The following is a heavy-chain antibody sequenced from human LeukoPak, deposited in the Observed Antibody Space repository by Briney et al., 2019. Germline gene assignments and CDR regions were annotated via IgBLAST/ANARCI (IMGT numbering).Heavy chain of an antibody. CDR1: GFTFSSYS. CDR2: ISSSSSTI. J-gene: IGHJ4*02. CDR3: ARGKWGCTSACPTDY. D-gene: IGHD6-19*01. Sequence: PGGSLRLSCAASGFTFSSYSMNWVRQAPGKGLEWVSYISSSSSTIYYADSVKGRFTISRDNAKNSLYLQMNSLRAEDTAVYYCARGKWGCTSACPTDYWGQGTLVTVSS. V-gene: IGHV3-48*01.